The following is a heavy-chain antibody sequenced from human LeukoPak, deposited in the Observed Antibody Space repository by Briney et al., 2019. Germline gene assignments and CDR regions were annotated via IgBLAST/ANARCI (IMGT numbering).Heavy chain of an antibody. Sequence: ASVKVSCKASGYTLTSYGINWMRQAPGQGLEWMGWISTQSGNTNYAQKVQGRLTLTTDRSTNTAYMELRSLRSDDTAVYYCVRGAYGDKWGQGTMVTVSS. CDR3: VRGAYGDK. CDR2: ISTQSGNT. D-gene: IGHD4-17*01. CDR1: GYTLTSYG. V-gene: IGHV1-18*01. J-gene: IGHJ4*02.